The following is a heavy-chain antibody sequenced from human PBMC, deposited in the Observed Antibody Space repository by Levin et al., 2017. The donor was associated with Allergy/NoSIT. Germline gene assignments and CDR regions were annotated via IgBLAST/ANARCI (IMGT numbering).Heavy chain of an antibody. CDR1: GGSVSSGSYY. J-gene: IGHJ4*02. D-gene: IGHD4-17*01. V-gene: IGHV4-39*01. CDR2: IYYTGST. Sequence: SETLSLTCTVSGGSVSSGSYYWGWIRQPPGRGLEWIGSIYYTGSTYYNPSLKSRVTISIDTSKNQFSLRLNSVTAADTAIYYCAGRGTYMTTVFGYWGQGTLVTVSS. CDR3: AGRGTYMTTVFGY.